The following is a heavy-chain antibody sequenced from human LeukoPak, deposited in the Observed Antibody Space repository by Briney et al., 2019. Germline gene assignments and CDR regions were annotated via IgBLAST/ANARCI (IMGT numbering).Heavy chain of an antibody. CDR1: GGSISSYY. Sequence: PSETLSLTCTVSGGSISSYYWSWIRQPPGKGLEWIGYIYYSGSTNYNPSLKSRVTISVDTSKNQFSLKLSSVTAADTAVYYCARASKLGIPRAFDIWGQGTMVTVSS. J-gene: IGHJ3*02. D-gene: IGHD7-27*01. V-gene: IGHV4-59*01. CDR2: IYYSGST. CDR3: ARASKLGIPRAFDI.